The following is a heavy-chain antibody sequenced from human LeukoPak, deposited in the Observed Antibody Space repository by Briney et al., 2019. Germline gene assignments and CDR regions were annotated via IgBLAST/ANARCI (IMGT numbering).Heavy chain of an antibody. Sequence: PSETLSLTCTVSGGSISSYYWTWIRQPPGKGLEWIGYIYYSGSTNFNPSLKSRVTISVDTSKNQFSLKLTSVTAADTAVYYCAAYGSRRLASWGQGTLVTVSS. J-gene: IGHJ5*01. CDR3: AAYGSRRLAS. V-gene: IGHV4-59*03. CDR2: IYYSGST. CDR1: GGSISSYY. D-gene: IGHD6-13*01.